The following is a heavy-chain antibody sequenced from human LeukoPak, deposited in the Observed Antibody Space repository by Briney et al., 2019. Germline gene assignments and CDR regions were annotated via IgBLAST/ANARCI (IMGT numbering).Heavy chain of an antibody. J-gene: IGHJ4*02. CDR3: AREPITIFGVVIGYFDY. CDR1: GFTFSSYW. D-gene: IGHD3-3*01. CDR2: IKQAGSEK. Sequence: PGGSLRLSCAASGFTFSSYWMSWVRQAPGKGLEWVANIKQAGSEKYYVDSVKGRFTISRDNAKNSLYLQMNSLRAEDTAVYYCAREPITIFGVVIGYFDYWGQGTLVTVSS. V-gene: IGHV3-7*01.